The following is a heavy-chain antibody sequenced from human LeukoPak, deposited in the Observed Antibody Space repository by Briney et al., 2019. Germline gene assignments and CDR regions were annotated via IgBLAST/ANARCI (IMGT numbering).Heavy chain of an antibody. CDR3: ASDRTMTTVTSGQSWDDP. D-gene: IGHD4-17*01. Sequence: GASVKVSCKVSGYSLTALAIHWVRQASGKGLEWMGRFDPDDGARIYSQRFQDRFLMTEDPSSDTAYMELSGLRSEDTAVYFCASDRTMTTVTSGQSWDDPWGQGTLVTVSS. J-gene: IGHJ5*02. CDR2: FDPDDGAR. V-gene: IGHV1-24*01. CDR1: GYSLTALA.